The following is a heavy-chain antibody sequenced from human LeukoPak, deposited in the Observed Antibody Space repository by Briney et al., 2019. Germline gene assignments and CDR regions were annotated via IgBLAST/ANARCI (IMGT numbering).Heavy chain of an antibody. CDR1: GGSISSGNYY. V-gene: IGHV4-61*02. J-gene: IGHJ5*02. CDR2: IFATGST. D-gene: IGHD3-10*01. Sequence: PSETLSLTCTVSGGSISSGNYYWSWTRQPAGKGLEWIGRIFATGSTDYNPSLKSRITISVDTSKNQFSLKLTSVTAADTAVYFCARGGYYGSGNDFRFDPWGQGTLVTVSS. CDR3: ARGGYYGSGNDFRFDP.